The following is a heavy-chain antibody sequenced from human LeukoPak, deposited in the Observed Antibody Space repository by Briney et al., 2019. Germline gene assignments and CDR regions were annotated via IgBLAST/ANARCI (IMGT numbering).Heavy chain of an antibody. V-gene: IGHV3-23*01. Sequence: PGGSLRLSCAASRVTFSNYAMSWVRQAPGKGLEWVAGISGSGGGTYYADSVKGRFTISRDNSRNTLYLQMNSLRVEETAVYYCAKAAGMVISFRYYYMDVWGKGTTVTVSS. CDR3: AKAAGMVISFRYYYMDV. D-gene: IGHD3-3*01. CDR1: RVTFSNYA. J-gene: IGHJ6*03. CDR2: ISGSGGGT.